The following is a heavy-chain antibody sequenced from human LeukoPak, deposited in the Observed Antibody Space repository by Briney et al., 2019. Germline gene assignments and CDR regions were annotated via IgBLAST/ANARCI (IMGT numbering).Heavy chain of an antibody. V-gene: IGHV3-23*01. D-gene: IGHD6-19*01. Sequence: GGSLRLSCAASKFAFSSYAMSWVRQAPGKGLEWVSAISGGGGNTYYADSVKGRFTISRDNAKNSLYLQMNSLRAEDTAVYYCARDRSIAVAGILAFDYWGQGTLVTVSS. CDR3: ARDRSIAVAGILAFDY. CDR2: ISGGGGNT. J-gene: IGHJ4*02. CDR1: KFAFSSYA.